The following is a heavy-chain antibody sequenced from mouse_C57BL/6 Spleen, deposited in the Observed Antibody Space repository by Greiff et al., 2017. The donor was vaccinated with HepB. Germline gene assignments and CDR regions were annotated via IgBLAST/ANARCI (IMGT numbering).Heavy chain of an antibody. CDR3: ARSGGNYADY. V-gene: IGHV1-81*01. D-gene: IGHD3-1*01. CDR1: GYTFTSYG. J-gene: IGHJ2*01. Sequence: QVQLQQSGAELARPGASVKLSCKASGYTFTSYGISWVKQRTGQGLEWIGEIYPRSGNTYYNEKFKGKATLTADKSSSPAYMELRSLTAEDSAVYFCARSGGNYADYWGQGTTLTVSS. CDR2: IYPRSGNT.